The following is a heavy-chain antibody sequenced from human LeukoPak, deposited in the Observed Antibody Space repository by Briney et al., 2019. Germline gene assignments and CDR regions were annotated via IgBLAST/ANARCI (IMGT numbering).Heavy chain of an antibody. J-gene: IGHJ4*02. V-gene: IGHV4-59*01. CDR2: IYYSGST. CDR1: GGSINNYY. Sequence: SETLSLTCTVSGGSINNYYWSWIRQPPGKGLEWIGYIYYSGSTNYNPSLEGRVTISVDTSKNQFSLKLYSVTAADTAVYYCSRWGHTHDYWGQGTLVTVSS. D-gene: IGHD3-16*01. CDR3: SRWGHTHDY.